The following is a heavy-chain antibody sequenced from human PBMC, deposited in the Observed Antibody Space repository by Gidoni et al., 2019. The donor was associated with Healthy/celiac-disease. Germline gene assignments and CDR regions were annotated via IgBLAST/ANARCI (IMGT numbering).Heavy chain of an antibody. CDR2: INPSGGST. V-gene: IGHV1-46*04. J-gene: IGHJ6*02. Sequence: QVQLVQSGAEVKKPGASVTVSCQASGYTFPSYYMHWVRQAPGQGLEWMGIINPSGGSTSYEQKLQGRVTMTRDTSTSTVYMELSSLRSEDTAVYYCARDGLIFSPAYYGMDVWGQGTTVTVSS. D-gene: IGHD2-8*01. CDR3: ARDGLIFSPAYYGMDV. CDR1: GYTFPSYY.